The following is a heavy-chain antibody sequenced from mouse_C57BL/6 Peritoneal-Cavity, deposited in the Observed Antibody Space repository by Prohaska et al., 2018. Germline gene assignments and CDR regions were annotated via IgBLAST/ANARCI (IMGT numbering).Heavy chain of an antibody. CDR2: INSDGIEI. CDR1: GFTFSGFW. V-gene: IGHV11-2*01. D-gene: IGHD2-1*01. CDR3: MRYGNYWYFDV. J-gene: IGHJ1*03. Sequence: EVQLLETGGGLVQPGGSRGLSCEGSGFTFSGFWMSWVRQTPGKTLAWIGAINSDGIEINYAPSIKDRFTIFRDNDKSTLYLQMSNVRSEDTATYFCMRYGNYWYFDVWGTGTTVTVSS.